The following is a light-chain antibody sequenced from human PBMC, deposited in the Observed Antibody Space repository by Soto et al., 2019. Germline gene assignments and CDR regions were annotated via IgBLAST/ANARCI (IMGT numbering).Light chain of an antibody. Sequence: EIVLTQSPATLSLSPWESATLSCRASQSVGTFLAWYQHKPGQAPRLLILDASTRATGVPPRFSGSKSGTDFTLTISRLEPEDFAVYYCQQRRTWPLTFGGGTKVDI. V-gene: IGKV3-11*01. CDR1: QSVGTF. J-gene: IGKJ4*01. CDR3: QQRRTWPLT. CDR2: DAS.